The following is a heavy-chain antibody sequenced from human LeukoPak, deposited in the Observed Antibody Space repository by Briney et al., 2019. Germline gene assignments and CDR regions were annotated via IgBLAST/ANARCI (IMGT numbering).Heavy chain of an antibody. Sequence: GGSLRLSCAASGNYWMHWVRQVPGKGLVWVSHINSDGSWTSYADSVKGRFTISKDNAKNTVYLQMNSLRAEDTAVYYCARGVLGYGRNDAFDIWGQGTMVTVSS. D-gene: IGHD4-23*01. V-gene: IGHV3-74*01. CDR3: ARGVLGYGRNDAFDI. CDR1: GNYW. CDR2: INSDGSWT. J-gene: IGHJ3*02.